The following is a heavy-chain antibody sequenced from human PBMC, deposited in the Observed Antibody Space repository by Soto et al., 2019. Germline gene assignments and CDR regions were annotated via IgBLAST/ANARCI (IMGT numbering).Heavy chain of an antibody. V-gene: IGHV1-69*13. CDR1: GGTFSSYA. J-gene: IGHJ4*02. Sequence: SVKVSCKASGGTFSSYAISWVRQAPGQGLEWMGGIIPIFGTANYAQKFQGRVTITADESTSTAYMELSSLRSEDTAVYYCARDQSGYYTRDYWGQGTLFTVSS. CDR3: ARDQSGYYTRDY. D-gene: IGHD3-3*01. CDR2: IIPIFGTA.